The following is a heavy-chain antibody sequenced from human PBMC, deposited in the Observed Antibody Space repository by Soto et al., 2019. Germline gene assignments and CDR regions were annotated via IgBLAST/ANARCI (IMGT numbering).Heavy chain of an antibody. J-gene: IGHJ6*02. D-gene: IGHD3-10*01. CDR3: AKDLEIRGGGGMDV. CDR1: GFTFNRFG. CDR2: ITGSGGTT. V-gene: IGHV3-23*01. Sequence: EMQLLESGGGLVQPGGSLRLSCGVSGFTFNRFGMNWVRQAPGKGPEWVTAITGSGGTTYYADSVRGRFTVSRDNSKNTLYPQMNSLRADDTAIYYCAKDLEIRGGGGMDVWGQGTTVTVSS.